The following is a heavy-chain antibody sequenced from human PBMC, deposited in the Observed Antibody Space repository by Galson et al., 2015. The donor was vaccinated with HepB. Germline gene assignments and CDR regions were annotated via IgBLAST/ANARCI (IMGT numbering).Heavy chain of an antibody. CDR1: GGTFSSYA. J-gene: IGHJ4*02. Sequence: SVKVSCKASGGTFSSYAISWVRQAPGQGLEWMGGIIPIFGTANYAQKFQGRVTITADESTSTAYMELSSLRSEDTAVYYCAREGRRTSDPPEPPFDYWGQGTLVTVSS. V-gene: IGHV1-69*13. D-gene: IGHD1-1*01. CDR3: AREGRRTSDPPEPPFDY. CDR2: IIPIFGTA.